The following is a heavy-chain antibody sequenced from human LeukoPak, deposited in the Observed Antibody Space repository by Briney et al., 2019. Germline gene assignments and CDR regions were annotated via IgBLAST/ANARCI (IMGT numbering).Heavy chain of an antibody. CDR3: ARDRGSYGSNYYYYMDV. CDR2: IYSGGST. Sequence: PGGSLRLSCAASGFTVSSNYMSWVRQAPGKGLEWVSVIYSGGSTYYADSVKGRFTISRDNSKNTLYLQMNSLRAEDTAVYYCARDRGSYGSNYYYYMDVWGKGTMVTVSS. J-gene: IGHJ6*03. CDR1: GFTVSSNY. V-gene: IGHV3-53*01. D-gene: IGHD5-18*01.